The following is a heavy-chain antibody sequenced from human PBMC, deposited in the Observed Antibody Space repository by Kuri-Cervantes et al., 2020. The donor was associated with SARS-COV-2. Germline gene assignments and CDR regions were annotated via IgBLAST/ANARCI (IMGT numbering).Heavy chain of an antibody. CDR3: STIDNSDTDAYDI. Sequence: GGSLRLSCAASGFTFSNAWMNWVRQAPGKGLEWVGRIKSKTDGGTTDYAAPVKGRFTISRDDSKNTVYLQMSSLKTEDTAVYFCSTIDNSDTDAYDIWGQGTMVTVSS. J-gene: IGHJ3*02. CDR2: IKSKTDGGTT. V-gene: IGHV3-15*07. CDR1: GFTFSNAW. D-gene: IGHD3-22*01.